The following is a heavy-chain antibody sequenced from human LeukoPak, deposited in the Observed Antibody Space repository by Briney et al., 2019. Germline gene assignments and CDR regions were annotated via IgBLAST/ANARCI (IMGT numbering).Heavy chain of an antibody. D-gene: IGHD6-13*01. J-gene: IGHJ1*01. CDR3: ATEDSSWEYFQH. CDR2: ISYDGSNK. Sequence: GRSLRLSCAASGFTFSSYAMHWVRQAPGKGLEWVAVISYDGSNKYYADSVKGRFTISRDNSKNTLYLQMNSLRAEDTAVYYCATEDSSWEYFQHWGQGTLVTVSS. CDR1: GFTFSSYA. V-gene: IGHV3-30-3*01.